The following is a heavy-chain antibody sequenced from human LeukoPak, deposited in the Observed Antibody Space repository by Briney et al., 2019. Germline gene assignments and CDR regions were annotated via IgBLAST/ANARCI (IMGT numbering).Heavy chain of an antibody. D-gene: IGHD1-26*01. CDR3: ARGEKPYDY. Sequence: PSETLSLTCAVSGGSISGRYWSWIRQPPGRGLEWIANWRYDGSPNYTPSLESRATISLDTSKNQFSLRLTSVTAADTAVYYCARGEKPYDYWGQGTLVSVSS. J-gene: IGHJ4*02. CDR1: GGSISGRY. CDR2: WRYDGSP. V-gene: IGHV4-59*11.